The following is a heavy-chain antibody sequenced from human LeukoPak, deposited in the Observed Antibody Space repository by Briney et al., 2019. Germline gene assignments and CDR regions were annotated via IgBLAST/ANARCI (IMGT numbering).Heavy chain of an antibody. V-gene: IGHV4-39*01. J-gene: IGHJ4*02. CDR1: GGSISSSNW. CDR3: ARLLRLHIAAAGTGDY. D-gene: IGHD6-13*01. CDR2: IYYSGST. Sequence: RASETLSLTCAVSGGSISSSNWWSWVRQPPGKGLEWIGSIYYSGSTYYNPSLKSRVTISVDTSKNQFSLKLSSVTAADTAVYYCARLLRLHIAAAGTGDYWGQGTLVTVSS.